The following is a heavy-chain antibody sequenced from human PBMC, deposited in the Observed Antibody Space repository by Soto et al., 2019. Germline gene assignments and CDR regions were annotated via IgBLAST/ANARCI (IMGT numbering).Heavy chain of an antibody. J-gene: IGHJ4*02. CDR3: ARDTYYYDSSQYYFDY. CDR2: IKQDGSEK. D-gene: IGHD3-22*01. CDR1: GFTFSSYW. Sequence: PGGSLRLSCAASGFTFSSYWMSRVRQAPGKGLEWVANIKQDGSEKYYVDSVKGRFTISRDNAKNSLYLQMNSLRAEDTAVYYCARDTYYYDSSQYYFDYWGQGTLVTVSS. V-gene: IGHV3-7*03.